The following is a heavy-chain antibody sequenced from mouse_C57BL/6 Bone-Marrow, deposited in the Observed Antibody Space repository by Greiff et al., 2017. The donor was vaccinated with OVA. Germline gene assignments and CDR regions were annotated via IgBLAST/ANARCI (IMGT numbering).Heavy chain of an antibody. CDR3: TTNPNYYGSSPYAMYY. CDR1: GYTFTDYE. V-gene: IGHV1-15*01. D-gene: IGHD1-1*01. CDR2: IDPEPGGT. J-gene: IGHJ4*01. Sequence: QVHVKQSGAELVRPGASVTLSCKASGYTFTDYEMHWVKQTPVHGLEWIGAIDPEPGGTAYNQKFKGKAILTADKSSSTAYMELLSLTSEDSAVYYCTTNPNYYGSSPYAMYYWGQGTSVTVSS.